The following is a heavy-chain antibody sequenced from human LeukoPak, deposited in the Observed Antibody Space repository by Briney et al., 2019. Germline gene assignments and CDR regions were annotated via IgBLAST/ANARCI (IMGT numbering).Heavy chain of an antibody. CDR1: GGSISSGDYY. V-gene: IGHV4-30-4*08. Sequence: PSQTLSLTCTVSGGSISSGDYYWSWIRQPPGKGLEWIGYIYYSGSTYYNPSLKSRVTISVDTSKNQFSLELSSVTAADTAVYYCARVVFPFGVVIITPGTFDYWGQGTLVTVSS. D-gene: IGHD3-3*01. CDR3: ARVVFPFGVVIITPGTFDY. CDR2: IYYSGST. J-gene: IGHJ4*02.